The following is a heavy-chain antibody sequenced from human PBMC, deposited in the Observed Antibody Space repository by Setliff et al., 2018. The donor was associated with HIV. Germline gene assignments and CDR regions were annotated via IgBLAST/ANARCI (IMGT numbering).Heavy chain of an antibody. CDR3: ATNPEMATINYYYYYMDV. V-gene: IGHV1-69*13. CDR2: IIPIFGTP. Sequence: SVKVSCKASGGTFRGFGISWVVQAPGQGLEWMGQIIPIFGTPRYAQKFQGRVTITADESTSTVYMELSSLRSEDTAVYYCATNPEMATINYYYYYMDVWGKWTTVTVSS. D-gene: IGHD5-12*01. J-gene: IGHJ6*03. CDR1: GGTFRGFG.